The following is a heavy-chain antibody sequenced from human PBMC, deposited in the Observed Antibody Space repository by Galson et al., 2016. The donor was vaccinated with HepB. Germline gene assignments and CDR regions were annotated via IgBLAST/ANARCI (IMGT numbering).Heavy chain of an antibody. CDR1: XXSFSXXW. CDR2: TFPGDSYT. CDR3: ARRSVTYWYFDL. D-gene: IGHD3-3*01. J-gene: IGHJ2*01. V-gene: IGHV5-51*01. Sequence: QSGAEVKQPGESLKISCKGSXXSFSXXWIXXXRQXXGKGLEWMGITFPGDSYTRYSPSFQGQVTVSADKSINTAYLQWSSLKASYAAMYYCARRSVTYWYFDLWGRGTLVTVSS.